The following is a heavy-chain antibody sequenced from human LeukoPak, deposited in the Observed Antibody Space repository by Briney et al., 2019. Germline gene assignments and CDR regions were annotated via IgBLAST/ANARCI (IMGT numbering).Heavy chain of an antibody. CDR1: GYSFTSYW. CDR2: INPGDSNT. CDR3: ARRIGSGWYDY. J-gene: IGHJ4*02. V-gene: IGHV5-51*01. D-gene: IGHD6-19*01. Sequence: GESLKISCKGSGYSFTSYWIGWVRQIPGKGLEWLGIINPGDSNTRYSPSLQGQVTISADKSISTANLQWSSLKASDTAMYYCARRIGSGWYDYWGQGTLVTVSS.